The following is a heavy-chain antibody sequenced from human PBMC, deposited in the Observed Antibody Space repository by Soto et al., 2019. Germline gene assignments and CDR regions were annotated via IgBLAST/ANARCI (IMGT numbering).Heavy chain of an antibody. Sequence: SVKVSCKASGGTFSRYSITWVRQAPGHGLEWIGRIIPIFGIASYAQKFQGRVTITADESTSTAYMELSSLRSDDTAVYYCAREDRDREIGLVPAAIDGMDVWGQ. CDR3: AREDRDREIGLVPAAIDGMDV. CDR2: IIPIFGIA. J-gene: IGHJ6*02. D-gene: IGHD2-2*01. CDR1: GGTFSRYS. V-gene: IGHV1-69*13.